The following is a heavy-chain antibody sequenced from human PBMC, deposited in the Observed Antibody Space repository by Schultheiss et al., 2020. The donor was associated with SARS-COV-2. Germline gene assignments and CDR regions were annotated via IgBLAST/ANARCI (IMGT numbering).Heavy chain of an antibody. CDR3: AKDAEPGIAAAGIDY. CDR1: GFTFSSYA. Sequence: GGSLRLSCAASGFTFSSYAMSWVRQAPGKGLEWVAVISYDGSNKYYADSVKGRFTISRDNSKNTLYLQMNSLRAEDTAVYYCAKDAEPGIAAAGIDYWGQGTLVTVSS. J-gene: IGHJ4*02. V-gene: IGHV3-30*04. D-gene: IGHD6-13*01. CDR2: ISYDGSNK.